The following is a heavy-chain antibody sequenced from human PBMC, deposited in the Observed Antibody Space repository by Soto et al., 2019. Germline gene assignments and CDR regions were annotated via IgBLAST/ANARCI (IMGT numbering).Heavy chain of an antibody. CDR1: GFTFSSYA. CDR3: AKFKQLVYYYYYGMDV. V-gene: IGHV3-23*01. Sequence: PGGSLRLSCAASGFTFSSYAMSWVRQAPGKGLEWVSVISGSGGSTYYADSVKGRFTISRDNSKNTLYLQMNSLRAEDTAVYYCAKFKQLVYYYYYGMDVWGQGTTVTVSS. D-gene: IGHD6-6*01. CDR2: ISGSGGST. J-gene: IGHJ6*02.